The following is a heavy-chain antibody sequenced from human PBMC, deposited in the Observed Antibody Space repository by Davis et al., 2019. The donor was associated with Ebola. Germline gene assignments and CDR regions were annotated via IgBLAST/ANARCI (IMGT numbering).Heavy chain of an antibody. V-gene: IGHV1-3*01. Sequence: ASVKVSCKASGYTFTSYAMHWVRQAPGQRLEWMGWINAGNGNTKYSQKFQGRVTITRDTSASTAYMELSSLRSEDTAVYYCAREPGIAAAGTGDYWGQGTLVTVSS. CDR2: INAGNGNT. CDR3: AREPGIAAAGTGDY. CDR1: GYTFTSYA. D-gene: IGHD6-13*01. J-gene: IGHJ4*02.